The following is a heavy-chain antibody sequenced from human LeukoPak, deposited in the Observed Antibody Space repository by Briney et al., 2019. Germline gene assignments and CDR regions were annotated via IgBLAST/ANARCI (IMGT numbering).Heavy chain of an antibody. CDR1: GVSFDDYY. V-gene: IGHV4-34*01. CDR3: TRMTTGQDY. J-gene: IGHJ4*02. CDR2: INHSGYT. Sequence: SETLSLTCAVSGVSFDDYYWSWVRQTPGKGLEWIGEINHSGYTNDSPSLKSRVTLSIDTSRKQFSLNLRSVTVADAGIYYCTRMTTGQDYWGQGTLVPVSS. D-gene: IGHD4-17*01.